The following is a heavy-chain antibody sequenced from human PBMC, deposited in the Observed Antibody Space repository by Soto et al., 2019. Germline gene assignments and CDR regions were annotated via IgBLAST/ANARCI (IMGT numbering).Heavy chain of an antibody. CDR2: ISHSGTS. CDR3: ARVVLTITRGAFDA. J-gene: IGHJ3*01. CDR1: GGSISSSHW. V-gene: IGHV4-4*02. D-gene: IGHD3-9*01. Sequence: QVQLQESGPGLVKPSGTLSLTCAVSGGSISSSHWWTWVRQSPGKGLEYVGEISHSGTSNSNPSLKSLVTLSVDKSKNHFYLTLTSVTAADSAVYYCARVVLTITRGAFDAWGQGTLVIVSS.